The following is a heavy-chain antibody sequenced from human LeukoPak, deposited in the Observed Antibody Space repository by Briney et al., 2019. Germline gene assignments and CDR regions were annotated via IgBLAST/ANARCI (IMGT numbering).Heavy chain of an antibody. V-gene: IGHV4-59*01. J-gene: IGHJ4*02. CDR1: GGSISSYY. CDR2: IYYSGST. CDR3: ASYSYYYDSSGYFDY. Sequence: SETLSLTCTVSGGSISSYYWSWIRQPPGKGLEWIGYIYYSGSTNYNPSLKSRVTISVDTSKNQFSLKLSSVTAADTAVYYCASYSYYYDSSGYFDYWGQGTLVAVSS. D-gene: IGHD3-22*01.